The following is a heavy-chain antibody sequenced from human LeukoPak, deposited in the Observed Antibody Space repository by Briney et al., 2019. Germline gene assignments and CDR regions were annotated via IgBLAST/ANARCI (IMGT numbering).Heavy chain of an antibody. D-gene: IGHD3-22*01. V-gene: IGHV3-15*01. CDR2: IYRITDGETT. J-gene: IGHJ4*02. CDR3: TTGSNRYDSSDFDY. CDR1: GFTFNNAW. Sequence: GGSLRLSCAASGFTFNNAWMNWVRQAPGKGLDWVGRIYRITDGETTEYAAPVKGRFTISRGDSKNTLYLQMNSLNTEDTALYYCTTGSNRYDSSDFDYWGQGTLVTVSS.